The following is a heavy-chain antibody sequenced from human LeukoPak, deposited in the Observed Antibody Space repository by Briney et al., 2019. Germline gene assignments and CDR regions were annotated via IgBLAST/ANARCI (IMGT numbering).Heavy chain of an antibody. V-gene: IGHV4-30-4*01. CDR3: ATVVPAAIGGWFDP. CDR2: IYYSGST. Sequence: SQTLSLTCTVSGGSISSGDYYWSWIRQPPGKSLEWIGYIYYSGSTYYNPSLKSRVTISVDTSKNQFSLKLSSVTAADTAVYYCATVVPAAIGGWFDPWGQGTLVTVSS. J-gene: IGHJ5*02. CDR1: GGSISSGDYY. D-gene: IGHD2-2*01.